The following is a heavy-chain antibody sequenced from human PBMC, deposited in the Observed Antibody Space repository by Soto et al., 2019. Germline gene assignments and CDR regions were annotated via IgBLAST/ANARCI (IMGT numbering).Heavy chain of an antibody. CDR2: ISGSDGKT. J-gene: IGHJ4*02. CDR1: GFSFASFA. CDR3: AKWSHLDY. V-gene: IGHV3-23*01. Sequence: PGGSLRLSCTTSGFSFASFAMTWVRQAPGKGLEWVATISGSDGKTYYADSVKGRFSISRDTSRNTLYLQMNSLRADDTAIYYCAKWSHLDYWGQGTRVTV. D-gene: IGHD3-3*01.